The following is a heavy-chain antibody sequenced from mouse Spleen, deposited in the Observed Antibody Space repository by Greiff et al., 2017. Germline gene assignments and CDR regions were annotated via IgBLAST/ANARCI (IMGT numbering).Heavy chain of an antibody. D-gene: IGHD1-2*01. J-gene: IGHJ3*01. CDR2: IYPRDGST. Sequence: QVQLQQSGPELVKPGASVKLSCKASGYTFTSYDINWVKQRPGQGLEWIGWIYPRDGSTKYNEKFKGKATLTVDTSSSTAYMELDSLTSEDSAVYFCARGRVTTAAWFAYWGQGTLVTVSA. CDR1: GYTFTSYD. V-gene: IGHV1-85*01. CDR3: ARGRVTTAAWFAY.